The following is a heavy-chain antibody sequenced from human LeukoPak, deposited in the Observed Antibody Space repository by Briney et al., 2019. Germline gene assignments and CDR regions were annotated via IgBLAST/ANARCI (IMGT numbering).Heavy chain of an antibody. CDR1: GFTFSNYI. CDR2: ISSSGSYI. V-gene: IGHV3-21*01. Sequence: GGSLRLSCAASGFTFSNYIINWVRQAPGKGLEWVSSISSSGSYINYADSVKGRFTISRDNAKNSLYLQMNSLRAEDTAVYYCARGGAMVRGVSPPDYWGQGSLVTVSS. D-gene: IGHD3-10*01. CDR3: ARGGAMVRGVSPPDY. J-gene: IGHJ4*02.